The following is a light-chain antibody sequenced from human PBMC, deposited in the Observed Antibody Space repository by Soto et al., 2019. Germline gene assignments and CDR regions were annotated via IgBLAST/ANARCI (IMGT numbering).Light chain of an antibody. CDR3: QHGRS. V-gene: IGKV3-20*01. J-gene: IGKJ1*01. CDR2: GGS. CDR1: QSVHSNY. Sequence: ETVLTQSPGTLSLSPGERATLSCRASQSVHSNYLAWFQQRSGQAPRLLIYGGSSRATGIPDRFIASGSGTDFTLTISRLEPEDCAIYFCQHGRSFGQGTKVDIK.